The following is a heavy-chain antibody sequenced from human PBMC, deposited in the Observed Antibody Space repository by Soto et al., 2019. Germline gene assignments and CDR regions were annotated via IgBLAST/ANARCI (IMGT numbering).Heavy chain of an antibody. J-gene: IGHJ4*02. V-gene: IGHV3-30*18. CDR3: AKDGSHNCDY. CDR2: MSYDGSNE. CDR1: GFTFSHYA. D-gene: IGHD1-26*01. Sequence: QVQLVESGGGVVQPGRSLRLSCAASGFTFSHYAMHWFRQAPGKGLEWVALMSYDGSNEYYADSVKGRFTISRDNSKNTLYLQTNSLRAEDTAVYYCAKDGSHNCDYWGQGTLVTVSS.